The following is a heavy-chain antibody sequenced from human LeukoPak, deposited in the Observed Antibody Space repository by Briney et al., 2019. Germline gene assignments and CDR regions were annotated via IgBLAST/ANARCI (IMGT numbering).Heavy chain of an antibody. J-gene: IGHJ1*01. D-gene: IGHD2-15*01. V-gene: IGHV3-23*01. CDR3: AKDLPYCSGGSCNSGAEYFQH. CDR1: GFTFSSYA. Sequence: GGSLRLSCGASGFTFSSYAMSWVRQAPGKGLEWVSAISGSGGSTYYADSVKGRFTISRDNSKNTLYLQMNSLRAEDTAVYYCAKDLPYCSGGSCNSGAEYFQHWGQGTLVTVSS. CDR2: ISGSGGST.